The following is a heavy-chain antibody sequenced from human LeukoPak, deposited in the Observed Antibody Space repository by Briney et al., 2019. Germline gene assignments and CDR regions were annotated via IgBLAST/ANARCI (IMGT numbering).Heavy chain of an antibody. D-gene: IGHD6-19*01. CDR2: IYYSGST. CDR1: GGSISSYY. J-gene: IGHJ4*02. Sequence: SETLSLTCTVSGGSISSYYWSWIRQPPGKGLEWIGCIYYSGSTNYNPSLKSRVTISVDTSKNQFSLKLSSVTAADTAVYYCARVPLSSGWYFDYWGQGTLVTVSS. V-gene: IGHV4-59*01. CDR3: ARVPLSSGWYFDY.